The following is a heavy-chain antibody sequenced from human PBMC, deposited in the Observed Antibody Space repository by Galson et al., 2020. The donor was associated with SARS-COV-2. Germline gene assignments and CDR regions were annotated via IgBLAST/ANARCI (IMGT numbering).Heavy chain of an antibody. CDR1: GFTFSNYW. CDR3: AREDRVMTAVTAFDY. CDR2: IKHDGSEK. Sequence: GESLKISCAASGFTFSNYWMSWVRQAPGKGLEWVANIKHDGSEKYFVDSVKGRFTISRDNAKNSLYMQLNSLRAEDTAVYYCAREDRVMTAVTAFDYWGLGTLVTVSS. D-gene: IGHD4-17*01. J-gene: IGHJ4*02. V-gene: IGHV3-7*01.